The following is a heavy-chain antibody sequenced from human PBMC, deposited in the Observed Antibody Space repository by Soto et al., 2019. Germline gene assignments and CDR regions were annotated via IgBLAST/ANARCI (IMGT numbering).Heavy chain of an antibody. CDR1: GGSFSGYY. CDR3: AREGGAMDV. Sequence: PSETLSLTCAVYGGSFSGYYWSWIRQPPGKGLEWIGEINHSGSTDYNPSLKSRVTISVDTSKNQFSLKLSSVTAADTAVYYCAREGGAMDVWGQGTTVTVSS. D-gene: IGHD3-16*01. J-gene: IGHJ6*02. CDR2: INHSGST. V-gene: IGHV4-34*01.